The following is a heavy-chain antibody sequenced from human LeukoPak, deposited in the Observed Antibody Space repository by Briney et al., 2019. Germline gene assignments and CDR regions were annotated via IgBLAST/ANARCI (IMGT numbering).Heavy chain of an antibody. CDR1: GYTFTDYY. V-gene: IGHV1-2*02. CDR3: ARDSSSTWYGGTDF. CDR2: INPKSGER. Sequence: ASVTVSCTASGYTFTDYYMHWVRQAPGQGLEWMAWINPKSGERKYAQKFQGRVTVTRDTSISAAFMEMSSLRSDDTAMYYCARDSSSTWYGGTDFWGQGTLVTVSS. D-gene: IGHD6-13*01. J-gene: IGHJ4*02.